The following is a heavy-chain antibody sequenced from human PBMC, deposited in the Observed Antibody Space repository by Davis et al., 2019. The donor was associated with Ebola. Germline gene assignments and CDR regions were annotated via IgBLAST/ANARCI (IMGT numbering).Heavy chain of an antibody. D-gene: IGHD3-3*01. CDR1: GFTFSSYW. J-gene: IGHJ4*02. CDR3: ARDLGYYYFWSGYWSY. V-gene: IGHV3-7*01. Sequence: GESLKISCAASGFTFSSYWMSWVRQAPGKGLEWVANIKQDGSEKYYVDSVKGRFTISRDNAKNSLYLQMNSLRAEDTAVYYCARDLGYYYFWSGYWSYWGQGTLVTVSS. CDR2: IKQDGSEK.